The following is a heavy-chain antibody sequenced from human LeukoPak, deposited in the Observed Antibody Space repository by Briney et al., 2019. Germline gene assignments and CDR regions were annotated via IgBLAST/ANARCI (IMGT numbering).Heavy chain of an antibody. CDR3: ARELRSYYYYYYMDV. CDR2: IYTSGST. D-gene: IGHD1-26*01. J-gene: IGHJ6*03. Sequence: SETLSLTCTVSGGSISSSTYYWGWIRQPAGKGLEWIGRIYTSGSTNYNPSLKSRVTISVDTSKNQFSLKLSSVTAADTAVYYCARELRSYYYYYYMDVWGKGTTVTISS. CDR1: GGSISSSTYY. V-gene: IGHV4-61*02.